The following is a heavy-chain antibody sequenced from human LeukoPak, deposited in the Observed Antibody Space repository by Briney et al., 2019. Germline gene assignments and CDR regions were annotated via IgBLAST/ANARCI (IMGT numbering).Heavy chain of an antibody. CDR3: ASGGIAAAATSGNWFDP. D-gene: IGHD6-13*01. CDR1: GGSFSGYY. J-gene: IGHJ5*02. Sequence: SETLSLTCAVYGGSFSGYYWSWIRQPPGKGLEWIGSIYHSGSTYYNPSLKSRVTISVDTSKNQFSLKLSSVTAADTAVYYCASGGIAAAATSGNWFDPWGQGTLVTVSS. CDR2: IYHSGST. V-gene: IGHV4-34*01.